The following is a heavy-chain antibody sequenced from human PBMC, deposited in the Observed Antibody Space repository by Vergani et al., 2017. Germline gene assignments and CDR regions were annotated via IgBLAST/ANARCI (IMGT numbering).Heavy chain of an antibody. V-gene: IGHV1-18*01. CDR3: ARSILSVWELLIEGSRYSDV. D-gene: IGHD3-10*01. J-gene: IGHJ2*01. CDR2: TSIDKGER. CDR1: GGTFSSYA. Sequence: QVQLVQSGAEVKKPGSSVKVSCKASGGTFSSYAISWVRQAPGQGLEWMGWTSIDKGERKSEQRFEGRVTMTTDTSTSKAYMELRNLRHDDTAVYYCARSILSVWELLIEGSRYSDVWGRGTLVSVSS.